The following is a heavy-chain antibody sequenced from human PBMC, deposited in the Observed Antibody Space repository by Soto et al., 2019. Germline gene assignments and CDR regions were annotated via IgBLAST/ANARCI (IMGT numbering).Heavy chain of an antibody. D-gene: IGHD5-18*01. CDR2: XNPXSGGX. CDR1: GYTFTSYD. CDR3: ASGDTRNVDTAMVN. Sequence: ASVKVCSKASGYTFTSYDINLLRQASGQGLEWXGWXNPXSGGXNXXXXXXGRVTMTRDTSISTAYMELSRLRSDDKAVYYCASGDTRNVDTAMVNWGQGTLVTVSS. J-gene: IGHJ4*02. V-gene: IGHV1-2*02.